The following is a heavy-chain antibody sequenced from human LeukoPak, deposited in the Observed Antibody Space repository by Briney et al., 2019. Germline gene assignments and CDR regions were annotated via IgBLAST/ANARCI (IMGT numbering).Heavy chain of an antibody. CDR1: GFTFSDHY. V-gene: IGHV3-72*01. Sequence: GSLRLSCAASGFTFSDHYMDWVRPAPGKGLEWIARTKNKAESHITQYAASVKGRFISSRDDSENSLYLQMNSLKIEDTAIYYCARDTAASLDYWGQGILVTVSS. CDR3: ARDTAASLDY. CDR2: TKNKAESHIT. J-gene: IGHJ4*02. D-gene: IGHD2-2*01.